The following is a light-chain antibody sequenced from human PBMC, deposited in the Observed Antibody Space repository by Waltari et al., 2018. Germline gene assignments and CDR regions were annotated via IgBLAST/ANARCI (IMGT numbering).Light chain of an antibody. V-gene: IGLV1-44*01. CDR2: DNL. Sequence: QSLLTQPPSASATPGQRITISCSGSSSNIDNSPVHWYRHLPGTAPHLLIYDNLFRPSGVPDRFSGSKSGTSASLAISGLQSEDEADYYCAAWDDNVDGVVFGGGTKLTVL. CDR1: SSNIDNSP. J-gene: IGLJ2*01. CDR3: AAWDDNVDGVV.